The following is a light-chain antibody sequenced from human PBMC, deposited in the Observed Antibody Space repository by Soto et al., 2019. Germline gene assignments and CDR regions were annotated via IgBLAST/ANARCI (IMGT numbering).Light chain of an antibody. V-gene: IGKV3-11*01. CDR1: QSVSSY. CDR2: DAS. J-gene: IGKJ2*01. CDR3: QQLSNWPRT. Sequence: EIVLTQSPATLSLSPGERATLSCRASQSVSSYLAWYQQKPGQAPRLLIYDASNRATGIPARFSGRGSGTEFTLTISSLEPEDFAVYYCQQLSNWPRTFGQGTKLEIK.